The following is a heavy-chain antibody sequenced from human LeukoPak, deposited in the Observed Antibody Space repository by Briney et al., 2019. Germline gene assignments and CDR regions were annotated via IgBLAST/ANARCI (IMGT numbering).Heavy chain of an antibody. V-gene: IGHV2-5*01. D-gene: IGHD3-22*01. CDR3: AHRHGYYDSRGYRYYFDY. CDR1: GFSLSTSGVG. Sequence: SGPTLVKPTQTLTLTCTFSGFSLSTSGVGVGWIRQPPGKALEWLALIYWNDDKRYSPSLKSRLTITKDTSKNQVVLTMTNMDPVDTATYYCAHRHGYYDSRGYRYYFDYWGQGTLVTVSS. J-gene: IGHJ4*02. CDR2: IYWNDDK.